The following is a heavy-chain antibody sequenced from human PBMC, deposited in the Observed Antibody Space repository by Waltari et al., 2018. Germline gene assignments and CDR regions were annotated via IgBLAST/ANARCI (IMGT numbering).Heavy chain of an antibody. V-gene: IGHV1-2*02. Sequence: QVQLVQSGAELREPGASVKVSRKASGYSFTGTLIHWVRQAPGQGLEWMGWINPNSGITNYAQKFQGRVTMTRDTSISTAYVELSSLRIDDTAVYYCATKGVVLPATFDYWGQGTLVTVSS. CDR2: INPNSGIT. CDR1: GYSFTGTL. CDR3: ATKGVVLPATFDY. D-gene: IGHD2-15*01. J-gene: IGHJ4*02.